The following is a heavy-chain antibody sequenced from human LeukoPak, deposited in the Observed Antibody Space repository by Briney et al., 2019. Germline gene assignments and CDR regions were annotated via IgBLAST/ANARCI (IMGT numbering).Heavy chain of an antibody. V-gene: IGHV3-21*01. D-gene: IGHD3-22*01. CDR1: GFTFSSYS. CDR2: TSSSSSYI. CDR3: ARDFIRSGDTYYYDSSGGY. Sequence: GGSLRPSCAASGFTFSSYSMNWVRQAPGKGLEWVSSTSSSSSYIYYADSVKGRFTISRDNAKNSLYLQMNSLRAEDTAVYYCARDFIRSGDTYYYDSSGGYWGQGTLVTVSS. J-gene: IGHJ4*02.